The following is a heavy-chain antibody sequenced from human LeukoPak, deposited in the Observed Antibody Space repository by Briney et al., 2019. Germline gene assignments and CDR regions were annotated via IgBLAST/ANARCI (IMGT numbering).Heavy chain of an antibody. J-gene: IGHJ6*04. V-gene: IGHV4-30-4*01. CDR2: IYYSGST. D-gene: IGHD3-10*01. CDR1: GGSISSGDYY. CDR3: ARDLVDNYGSGSYYNPPAYYYYGMDV. Sequence: SETLSLTCTVSGGSISSGDYYWSWIRQPPGKGLEWIGYIYYSGSTYYNPSLKSRVTISVDTSKNQFSLKLGSVTAADTAVYYCARDLVDNYGSGSYYNPPAYYYYGMDVWGKGTTVTVSS.